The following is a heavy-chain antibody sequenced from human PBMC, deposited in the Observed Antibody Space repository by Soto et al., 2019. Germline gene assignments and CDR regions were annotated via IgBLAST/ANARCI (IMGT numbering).Heavy chain of an antibody. CDR2: IYWSGDE. J-gene: IGHJ3*02. CDR1: GFSLSPSGVG. Sequence: GPTLLNPPQTLTLPCSFSGFSLSPSGVGVGWIRQSPGKALEWLALIYWSGDEHYRPSLKSRLSIIKDTSKNHVVLIMTDMDPVDTATYYCARGLATLPVFAFDIWGQGTMVTVSS. V-gene: IGHV2-5*01. D-gene: IGHD6-6*01. CDR3: ARGLATLPVFAFDI.